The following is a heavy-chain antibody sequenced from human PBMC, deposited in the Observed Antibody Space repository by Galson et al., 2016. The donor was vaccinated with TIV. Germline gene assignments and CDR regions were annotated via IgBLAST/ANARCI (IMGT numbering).Heavy chain of an antibody. J-gene: IGHJ6*02. CDR1: GFIFSDYY. CDR3: ARDGPAGVEASTGQWGNYYGMDV. Sequence: SLRLSCAASGFIFSDYYMTWIRQAPGKGLEWVSIIYSGGNTYFADNVKGRFSISRDNSKNTLYLQMNSLRADDTGVYYCARDGPAGVEASTGQWGNYYGMDVWGQGTTVTVSS. D-gene: IGHD3-16*01. V-gene: IGHV3-66*01. CDR2: IYSGGNT.